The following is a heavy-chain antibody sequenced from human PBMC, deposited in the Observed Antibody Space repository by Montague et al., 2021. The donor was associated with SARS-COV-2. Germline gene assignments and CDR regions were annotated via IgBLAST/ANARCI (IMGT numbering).Heavy chain of an antibody. V-gene: IGHV4-34*01. D-gene: IGHD1-1*01. Sequence: SETLSLTCAVYGGSFSDYHWTWIRQSPGGGLEWIGQINYGGSTKYNPSLWSRVSISIDTSKTQFSLKLTYVTAADTAVYYCARGAPGSRGQGTRVTV. CDR3: ARGAPGS. CDR1: GGSFSDYH. CDR2: INYGGST. J-gene: IGHJ4*02.